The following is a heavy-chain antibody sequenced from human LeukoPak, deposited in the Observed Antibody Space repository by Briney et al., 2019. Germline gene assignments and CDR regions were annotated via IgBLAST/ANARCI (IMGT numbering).Heavy chain of an antibody. CDR2: IWHDGSNK. Sequence: GRSLRLSCAASGFTFSSYGMHWVRQAPGKGLEWVAVIWHDGSNKYYADSVKGRFTISRDNSKNTLYLQMNSLRAEETGVYYCARGYQNIVAGLYYFDYWGRGTLVTVSS. V-gene: IGHV3-33*01. J-gene: IGHJ4*02. CDR1: GFTFSSYG. D-gene: IGHD2/OR15-2a*01. CDR3: ARGYQNIVAGLYYFDY.